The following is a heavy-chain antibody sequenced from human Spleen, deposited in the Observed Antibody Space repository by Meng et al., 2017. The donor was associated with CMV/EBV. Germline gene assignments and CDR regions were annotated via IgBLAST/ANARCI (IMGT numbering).Heavy chain of an antibody. J-gene: IGHJ6*02. D-gene: IGHD2-21*01. V-gene: IGHV4-34*01. CDR1: GGSISSYY. Sequence: SETLSLTCTVSGGSISSYYWSWIRQPPGKGLEWIGEINHSGSTNYNPSLKSRVTISVDTSKNQFSLKLSSVTAADTGVYYCARQKAFVADYSHYCMDVWGQGTTVTVSS. CDR3: ARQKAFVADYSHYCMDV. CDR2: INHSGST.